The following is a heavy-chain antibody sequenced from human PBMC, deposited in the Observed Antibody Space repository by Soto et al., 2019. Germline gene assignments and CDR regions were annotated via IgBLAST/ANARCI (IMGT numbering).Heavy chain of an antibody. D-gene: IGHD2-21*02. Sequence: SETLSLTCIVSGGSISSGAYYWSWIRQHPGKGLEWIGYISYSGSTYYSPSLKSRVAISLDTSKNQFSLQLNAVTAADTAVYYCERALVVTIIKVDYFDFCGQGALVTVS. CDR3: ERALVVTIIKVDYFDF. CDR2: ISYSGST. J-gene: IGHJ4*02. CDR1: GGSISSGAYY. V-gene: IGHV4-31*03.